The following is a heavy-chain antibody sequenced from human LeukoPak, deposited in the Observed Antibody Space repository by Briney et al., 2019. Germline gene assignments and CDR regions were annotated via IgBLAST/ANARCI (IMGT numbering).Heavy chain of an antibody. CDR1: GFIFSTYS. Sequence: GGSLRLSCAASGFIFSTYSMNWVRQAPGRGLEWVSYISSSSSTIYYADSVKGRFTISRDNAKNSLYLQMNSLRAEDTAVYYCAKEGPYGDYGYWGQGTLVTVSS. V-gene: IGHV3-48*01. CDR2: ISSSSSTI. CDR3: AKEGPYGDYGY. J-gene: IGHJ4*02. D-gene: IGHD4-17*01.